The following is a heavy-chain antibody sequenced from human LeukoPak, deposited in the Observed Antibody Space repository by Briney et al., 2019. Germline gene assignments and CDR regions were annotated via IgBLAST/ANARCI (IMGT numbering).Heavy chain of an antibody. J-gene: IGHJ4*02. Sequence: PGGSLRLSCAASGFTFSSYGMHWVRQAPGKGLEWVAFIRYDGSNKYYAGSVKGRFTISRDNSKNTLYLQMNSLRAEDTAVYYCARRVGATFYFDYWGQGTLVTVSS. CDR2: IRYDGSNK. V-gene: IGHV3-30*02. CDR1: GFTFSSYG. D-gene: IGHD1-26*01. CDR3: ARRVGATFYFDY.